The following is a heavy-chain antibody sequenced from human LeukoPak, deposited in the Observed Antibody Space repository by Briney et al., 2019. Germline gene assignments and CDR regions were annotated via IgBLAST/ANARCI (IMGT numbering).Heavy chain of an antibody. CDR3: ARDRGGPDY. V-gene: IGHV3-30*04. CDR1: GFTFSSYA. CDR2: ISYDGSNK. Sequence: PGGSLRLSCAASGFTFSSYAMHWVRQAPGKGLEWVAVISYDGSNKYYADSVKGRFTISRDNSKNTLYLQMNSLRAEDTAVYYRARDRGGPDYWGQGTLVTVSS. J-gene: IGHJ4*02.